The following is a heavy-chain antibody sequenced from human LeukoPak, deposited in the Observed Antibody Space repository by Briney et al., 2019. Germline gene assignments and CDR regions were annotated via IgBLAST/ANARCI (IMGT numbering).Heavy chain of an antibody. D-gene: IGHD3-10*01. CDR1: GFTFSSNW. Sequence: RGSLRLSCAASGFTFSSNWMSWVRHAPGEGLEWVANIKQDGSEKYYVDSVKGRFTISRDNAKNSLYLQMNSLRAEDTAVYYCARESITLVRGNTGFDYWGQGTLVTVSS. J-gene: IGHJ4*02. CDR3: ARESITLVRGNTGFDY. CDR2: IKQDGSEK. V-gene: IGHV3-7*05.